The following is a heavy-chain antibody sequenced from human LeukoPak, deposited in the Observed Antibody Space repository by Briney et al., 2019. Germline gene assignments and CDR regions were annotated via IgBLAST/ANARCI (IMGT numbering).Heavy chain of an antibody. CDR1: GGSISSYY. V-gene: IGHV4-59*01. CDR2: IYYTGST. CDR3: ARVGFGNTPHPIDY. J-gene: IGHJ4*02. D-gene: IGHD4-23*01. Sequence: PSGTLSLTCTVSGGSISSYYWSWIRQPPGKGLEWIGYIYYTGSTSYNPSLKSRVTISVDTSKNQFSLKLRSVTAADTAVYYCARVGFGNTPHPIDYWGQGTLVTVSS.